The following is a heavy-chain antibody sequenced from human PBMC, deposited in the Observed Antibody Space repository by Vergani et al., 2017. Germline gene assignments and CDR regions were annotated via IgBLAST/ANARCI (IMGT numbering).Heavy chain of an antibody. D-gene: IGHD5-12*01. Sequence: QVTLRESGPALVKPTQTLTLTCPFSGFSILTSEMCVRWIRPPPGKALEWLALIDWNDNKYFNTSLKTRLTISKDASKNQVVRTMTNMDPVDTATYYCARIRRRGRSGYDIFYFWGQVSLVTVAS. J-gene: IGHJ4*02. CDR2: IDWNDNK. V-gene: IGHV2-70*01. CDR3: ARIRRRGRSGYDIFYF. CDR1: GFSILTSEMC.